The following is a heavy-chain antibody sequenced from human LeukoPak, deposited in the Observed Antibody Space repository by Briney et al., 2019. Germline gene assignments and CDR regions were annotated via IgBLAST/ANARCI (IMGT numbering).Heavy chain of an antibody. CDR2: ISGSGGST. CDR3: AKDTWLYCSSTSCYPDY. J-gene: IGHJ4*02. D-gene: IGHD2-2*01. Sequence: PGGSLRLPCAASGFTFSSYAMSWVRQAPGKGLEWVSAISGSGGSTYYADSVKGRFTISRDNSKNTLYLQMNSLRAEDTAVYYCAKDTWLYCSSTSCYPDYWGQGTLVTVSS. V-gene: IGHV3-23*01. CDR1: GFTFSSYA.